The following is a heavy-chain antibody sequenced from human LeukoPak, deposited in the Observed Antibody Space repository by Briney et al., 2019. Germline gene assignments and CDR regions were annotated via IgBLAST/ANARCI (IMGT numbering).Heavy chain of an antibody. CDR2: IYYSGST. V-gene: IGHV4-59*11. Sequence: PSETLSLTCTVSGGFINSHYWSWIRQPPGKGLEWIGYIYYSGSTNYNPSLKSRVTISLDRSENQLSLNLSSLTPADTALYYCARDVGEVTGTHFDFWGQGTLVTVSS. D-gene: IGHD6-19*01. CDR1: GGFINSHY. J-gene: IGHJ4*02. CDR3: ARDVGEVTGTHFDF.